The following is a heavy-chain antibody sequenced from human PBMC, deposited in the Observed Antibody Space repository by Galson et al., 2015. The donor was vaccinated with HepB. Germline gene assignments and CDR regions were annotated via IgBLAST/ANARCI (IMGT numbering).Heavy chain of an antibody. CDR1: DYTLSYYG. CDR2: ISAYNGDT. CDR3: ATGYSSSPYYMDV. D-gene: IGHD6-13*01. Sequence: SVKVSCKASDYTLSYYGITWVRQAPGQGLEWLGWISAYNGDTNYAQNVQGRVTLTTDTSTSTAYMELRSLRSDDTAVYYCATGYSSSPYYMDVWGEGTTVTVSS. J-gene: IGHJ6*03. V-gene: IGHV1-18*01.